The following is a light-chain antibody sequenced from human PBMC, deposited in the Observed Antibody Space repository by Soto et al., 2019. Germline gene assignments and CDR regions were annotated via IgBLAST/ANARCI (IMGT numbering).Light chain of an antibody. Sequence: QSVLTQPASVSGSPGQSITISCTGTSSDIGGYNYVSWYQQYPGKAPEVLIYEVNNRPSGVSNRFSGSKSGNTASLTIFGLQAGDEADYYCSSYASSDTLVFGGGTQLTVL. CDR3: SSYASSDTLV. V-gene: IGLV2-14*03. CDR2: EVN. CDR1: SSDIGGYNY. J-gene: IGLJ2*01.